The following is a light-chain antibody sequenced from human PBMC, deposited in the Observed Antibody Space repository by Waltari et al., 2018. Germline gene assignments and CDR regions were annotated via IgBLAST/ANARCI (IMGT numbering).Light chain of an antibody. V-gene: IGKV1D-12*01. CDR1: QDISRY. CDR2: DTS. J-gene: IGKJ5*01. Sequence: DIQMTQSPSSVSASLGARVTIPCRASQDISRYLAWYKQTPGRSPKLLIFDTSSLQSGVPSRFSGSGSGTDFTLTISSLQPEDFATYYCLQVSNFPITFGQGTRLEIK. CDR3: LQVSNFPIT.